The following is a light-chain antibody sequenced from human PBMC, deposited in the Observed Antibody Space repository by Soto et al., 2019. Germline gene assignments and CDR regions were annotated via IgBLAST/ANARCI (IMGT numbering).Light chain of an antibody. V-gene: IGKV3-11*01. CDR2: DAS. CDR1: ESIGNY. Sequence: EVVLTQSPATLSLSPGERATLSCRASESIGNYLAWYQQKLGQAPKLLIYDASHRAIGIPGRFSGDGSGTDFTLTISRLEPEDFAVYYCQGRSDSPPRLTFGGGTKVEIK. J-gene: IGKJ4*01. CDR3: QGRSDSPPRLT.